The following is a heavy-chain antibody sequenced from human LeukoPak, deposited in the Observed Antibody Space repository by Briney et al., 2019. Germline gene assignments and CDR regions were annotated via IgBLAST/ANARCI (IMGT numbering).Heavy chain of an antibody. D-gene: IGHD6-13*01. Sequence: GESLKISCKASGYSFRNYWIAWVRQMPGKGLEWMGIIYPGDFDTRYSPSVQGQVTISADKSISTAHLQWSSLKASDSAMYYCARGGYSHMSEAFDIWGQGTMVTVSS. CDR2: IYPGDFDT. J-gene: IGHJ3*02. V-gene: IGHV5-51*01. CDR1: GYSFRNYW. CDR3: ARGGYSHMSEAFDI.